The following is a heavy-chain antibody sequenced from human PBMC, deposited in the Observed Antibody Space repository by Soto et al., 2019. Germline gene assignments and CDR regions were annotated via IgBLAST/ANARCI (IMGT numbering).Heavy chain of an antibody. CDR1: GGSISTYY. J-gene: IGHJ4*02. Sequence: QVQLQESGPGLVKPSETLSLTCTVSGGSISTYYWTWIRQPPGKGLEWIGYIYYNGNTNYNPSLRSRVTMSVDPSKDQFSLRLTSVTAADTAVYYCVRRKTRPEAFDYWGQGTLVTVSS. D-gene: IGHD6-25*01. V-gene: IGHV4-59*08. CDR3: VRRKTRPEAFDY. CDR2: IYYNGNT.